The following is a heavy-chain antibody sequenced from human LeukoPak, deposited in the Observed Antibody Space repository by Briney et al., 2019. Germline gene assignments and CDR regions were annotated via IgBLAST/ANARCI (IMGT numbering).Heavy chain of an antibody. V-gene: IGHV3-9*01. Sequence: PGRSLRLSCAASGFTFDDYAMHWVRQAPGKGLEWVSGISWNSGSIGCADSVKGRFTISRDNAKNSLYLQMNSLRAEDTALYYCAKGPIAVAGYFDYWGQGTLVTVSS. CDR2: ISWNSGSI. J-gene: IGHJ4*02. CDR3: AKGPIAVAGYFDY. D-gene: IGHD6-19*01. CDR1: GFTFDDYA.